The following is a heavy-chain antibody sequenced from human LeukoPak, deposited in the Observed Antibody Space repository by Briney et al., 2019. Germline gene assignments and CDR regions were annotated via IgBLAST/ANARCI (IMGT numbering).Heavy chain of an antibody. CDR2: ICRDDTT. V-gene: IGHV3-53*01. CDR1: GFTVNSNY. CDR3: ARDSPANWAQFDY. D-gene: IGHD7-27*01. J-gene: IGHJ4*02. Sequence: GGSLRLSCAASGFTVNSNYMSWVRQAPGKGLEWVSIICRDDTTYYADSVKGRFTISRDNSKNTLYLEMNSLRAEDTAVYYCARDSPANWAQFDYWGQGTLVTVSS.